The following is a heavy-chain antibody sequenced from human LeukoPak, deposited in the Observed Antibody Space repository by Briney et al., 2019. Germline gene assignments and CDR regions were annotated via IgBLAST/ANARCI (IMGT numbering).Heavy chain of an antibody. V-gene: IGHV3-30*04. J-gene: IGHJ4*02. Sequence: GGSLRLSCAASGFTFSSYAMHWVRQAPGKGLEWVAVISYDGSNKYYADSVKGRFTISRDNSKNTLYLQMNSLRAEDTAVYYCARSYCTNGVCYKAADYWGQGTLVTVSS. CDR3: ARSYCTNGVCYKAADY. CDR2: ISYDGSNK. CDR1: GFTFSSYA. D-gene: IGHD2-8*01.